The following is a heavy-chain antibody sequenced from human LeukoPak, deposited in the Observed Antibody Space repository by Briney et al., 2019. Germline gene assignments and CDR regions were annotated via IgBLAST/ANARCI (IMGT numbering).Heavy chain of an antibody. V-gene: IGHV1-69*05. CDR3: AHGGNSGFDY. CDR2: IIPKFGTA. J-gene: IGHJ4*02. D-gene: IGHD4-23*01. Sequence: ASVKVSCKASGGTFSSYVISWVRQAPGQGLECMGGIIPKFGTANYAQKFQGRVRITTDESTSTAYMELSSLRSEDTAVYYCAHGGNSGFDYWGQGTLVTVSS. CDR1: GGTFSSYV.